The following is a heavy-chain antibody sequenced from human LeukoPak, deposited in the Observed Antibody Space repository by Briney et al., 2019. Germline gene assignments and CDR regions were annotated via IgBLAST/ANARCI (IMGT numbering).Heavy chain of an antibody. CDR1: GFTFSTYG. CDR3: ARDRGTMIVSGGQAGYYFDY. V-gene: IGHV3-33*01. CDR2: IWYDGSDT. D-gene: IGHD3-22*01. J-gene: IGHJ4*02. Sequence: PGGSLRLSCAASGFTFSTYGMHWVRQAPGKGLEWVAIIWYDGSDTYYADSVKGRFTVSRDNSKNTLYLQMNNLRAEDTAVYYCARDRGTMIVSGGQAGYYFDYWGQGTLVTVSS.